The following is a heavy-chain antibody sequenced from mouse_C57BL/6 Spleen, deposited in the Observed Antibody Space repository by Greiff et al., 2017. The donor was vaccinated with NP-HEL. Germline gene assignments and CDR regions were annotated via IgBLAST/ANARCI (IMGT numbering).Heavy chain of an antibody. D-gene: IGHD2-2*01. CDR1: GFNIKDDY. Sequence: VQLQQSGAELVRPGASVKLSCTASGFNIKDDYMHWVKQRPEQGLEWIGWIDPENGDTEYASKFQGKATITADTSSNTAYLQLSSLTSEDTAVYYCTREGMGYDYAMDYWGQGTSVTVSS. V-gene: IGHV14-4*01. CDR2: IDPENGDT. CDR3: TREGMGYDYAMDY. J-gene: IGHJ4*01.